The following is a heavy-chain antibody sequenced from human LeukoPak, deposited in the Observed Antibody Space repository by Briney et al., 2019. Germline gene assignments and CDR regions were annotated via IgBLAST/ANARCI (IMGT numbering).Heavy chain of an antibody. CDR1: GGSISSYY. Sequence: SETLSLTCTVSGGSISSYYWSWIRQPAGKGLEWIGRIYTSGSTIYNPSLNRRVTMSVHTYKNQFSLKLSSVTAADTAVYYCARTPYASYYSGGFGGGDVWGQGTTVTVSS. J-gene: IGHJ6*02. D-gene: IGHD3-10*01. V-gene: IGHV4-4*07. CDR3: ARTPYASYYSGGFGGGDV. CDR2: IYTSGST.